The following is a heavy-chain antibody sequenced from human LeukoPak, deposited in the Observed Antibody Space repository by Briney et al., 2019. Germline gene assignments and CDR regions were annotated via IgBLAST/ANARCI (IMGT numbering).Heavy chain of an antibody. Sequence: ASVKVSCKASGYTFTGYYMHWVRQAPGQGLEWMGWINPNSGGTNYAQKFQGRVTMTRDTSISTAYMELSRLRSDDTAVYYCARDVQIYYYMDVWGKGTTVTVSS. J-gene: IGHJ6*03. CDR2: INPNSGGT. D-gene: IGHD1-1*01. V-gene: IGHV1-2*02. CDR3: ARDVQIYYYMDV. CDR1: GYTFTGYY.